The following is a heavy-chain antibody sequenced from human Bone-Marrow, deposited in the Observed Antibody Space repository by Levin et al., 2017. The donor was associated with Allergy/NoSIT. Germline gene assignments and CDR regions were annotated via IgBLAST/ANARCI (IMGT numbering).Heavy chain of an antibody. CDR2: IHMGDSDT. CDR3: AGRAAFDV. Sequence: PGGSLRLSCQGSGNIFVTYWIGWVRQIPGKGLEWMGIIHMGDSDTRYSPSFQGQVTISADKSISTAYLQWSSLKASDTAMYYCAGRAAFDVWGQGTMVTVSS. J-gene: IGHJ3*01. CDR1: GNIFVTYW. V-gene: IGHV5-51*01.